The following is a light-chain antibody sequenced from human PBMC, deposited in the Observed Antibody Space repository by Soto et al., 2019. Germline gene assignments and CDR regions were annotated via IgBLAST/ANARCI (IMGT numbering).Light chain of an antibody. J-gene: IGKJ1*01. V-gene: IGKV3-15*01. CDR2: GAS. CDR3: QQYTNWPPWT. Sequence: EIVLTQSPATLSVSPGERATLSCRASQTVSINLAWYQQKPGQGPRLLIYGASTRATGIPARFSGSGSGIEFTLTINSLQPEDFAIYYCQQYTNWPPWTFGQGTKVDIK. CDR1: QTVSIN.